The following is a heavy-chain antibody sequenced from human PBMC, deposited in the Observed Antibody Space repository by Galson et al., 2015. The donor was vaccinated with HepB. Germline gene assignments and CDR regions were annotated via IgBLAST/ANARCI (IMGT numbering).Heavy chain of an antibody. D-gene: IGHD1-26*01. CDR3: ARDTSYSDSSLFY. CDR2: ISTYNGNA. V-gene: IGHV1-18*01. CDR1: GYTFNNYG. J-gene: IGHJ4*01. Sequence: QSGAEVKKPGASVKAACKASGYTFNNYGITWVRQAPGQGLQWMGWISTYNGNANYAQEFQGRVTMTTDTSTNTAYMELRNLRSDDTAVYFCARDTSYSDSSLFYWGHGTLVTVTS.